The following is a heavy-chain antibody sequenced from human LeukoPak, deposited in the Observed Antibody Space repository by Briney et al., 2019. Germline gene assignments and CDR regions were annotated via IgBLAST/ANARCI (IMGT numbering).Heavy chain of an antibody. V-gene: IGHV4-59*08. Sequence: SETLSLTCTVSGASISSYYWNWTRQPPGKGLEWIGYIYYTGSTNYNPSLKSRVTISVDTSKNQFSLKLSSVTAADTAVYYCASPLGYCSSTNCYGDYWGQGTLVTVSS. CDR1: GASISSYY. J-gene: IGHJ4*02. CDR2: IYYTGST. D-gene: IGHD2-2*01. CDR3: ASPLGYCSSTNCYGDY.